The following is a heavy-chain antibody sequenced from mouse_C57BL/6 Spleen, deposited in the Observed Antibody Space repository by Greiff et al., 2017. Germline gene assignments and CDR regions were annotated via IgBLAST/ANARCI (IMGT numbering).Heavy chain of an antibody. CDR3: ARDSSGYPFAY. Sequence: VQLVESGPELVKPGASVKISCKASGYAFSSSWMNWVKQRPGKGLEWIGRIYPGDGDTNYNGKFKGKATLTADKSSSTAYMQLSSLTSEDSAVYFCARDSSGYPFAYWGQGTLVTVSA. CDR2: IYPGDGDT. CDR1: GYAFSSSW. D-gene: IGHD3-2*02. V-gene: IGHV1-82*01. J-gene: IGHJ3*01.